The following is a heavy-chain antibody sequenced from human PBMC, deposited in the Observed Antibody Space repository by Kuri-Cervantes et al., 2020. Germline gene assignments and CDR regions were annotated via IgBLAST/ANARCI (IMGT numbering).Heavy chain of an antibody. CDR3: VKDSYYDSSGYYDY. Sequence: GESLKISCAASGFTFSNYAMNWVRQAPGKGLEWVSAISGSGGTTYYADSVKGRFTISRDNAKNSLYLQMNSLRAEDTALYYCVKDSYYDSSGYYDYWGQGTLVTVSS. J-gene: IGHJ4*02. CDR2: ISGSGGTT. V-gene: IGHV3-23*01. CDR1: GFTFSNYA. D-gene: IGHD3-22*01.